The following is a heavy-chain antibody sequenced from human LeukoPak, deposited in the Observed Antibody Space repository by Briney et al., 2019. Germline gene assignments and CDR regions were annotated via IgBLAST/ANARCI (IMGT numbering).Heavy chain of an antibody. CDR3: ARDLSVGANGMDV. Sequence: PGGSLRLSCAASGFTVSSNYMGWVRQAPGKGLEWVSVIYSGGSTYYADSVKGRFTISRDNSKNTLYLQMNSLRAEDTAVYYCARDLSVGANGMDVWGQGTTVTVSS. J-gene: IGHJ6*02. CDR1: GFTVSSNY. D-gene: IGHD1-26*01. V-gene: IGHV3-53*01. CDR2: IYSGGST.